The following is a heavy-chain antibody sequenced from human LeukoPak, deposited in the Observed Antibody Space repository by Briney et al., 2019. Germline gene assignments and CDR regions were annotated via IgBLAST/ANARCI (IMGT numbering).Heavy chain of an antibody. Sequence: GGSLRLSCAASGFTFSNYWMHWVRQTPGKGLVWVSRISSDGSSTSYADSVKGRFTISRDNAKNTLYLQMNSLRAEDTAVYYCVGGSYYFDYWGQGTLVTVSS. D-gene: IGHD1-26*01. CDR2: ISSDGSST. V-gene: IGHV3-74*01. CDR3: VGGSYYFDY. J-gene: IGHJ4*02. CDR1: GFTFSNYW.